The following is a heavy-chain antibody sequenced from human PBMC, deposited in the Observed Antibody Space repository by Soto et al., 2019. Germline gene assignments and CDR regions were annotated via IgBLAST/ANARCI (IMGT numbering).Heavy chain of an antibody. D-gene: IGHD6-13*01. CDR3: ARAIAAAGRNDY. Sequence: SETLSLTCAVYGGSFSGYYWSWIRQPPGKGLEWIGEINHSGSTNYNPSLKSRVTISVDTSKNQFSLKLSSVTAADTAVYYCARAIAAAGRNDYWGQGTLVTVSS. CDR1: GGSFSGYY. CDR2: INHSGST. V-gene: IGHV4-34*01. J-gene: IGHJ4*02.